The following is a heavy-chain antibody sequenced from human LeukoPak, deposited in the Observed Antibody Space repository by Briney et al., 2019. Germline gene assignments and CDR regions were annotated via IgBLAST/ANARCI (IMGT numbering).Heavy chain of an antibody. D-gene: IGHD3-22*01. CDR3: AKDGGSTVVVTEYYFDY. V-gene: IGHV3-23*01. CDR1: GFTFSSYA. CDR2: ISGSGGST. J-gene: IGHJ4*02. Sequence: GGSLRLSCAASGFTFSSYAMSWVRQAPGKGLEWVSAISGSGGSTYYADSVKGRFTISRDNSKNTLYLQMNSLRAEDTAVYYCAKDGGSTVVVTEYYFDYWGQVTLVTVSS.